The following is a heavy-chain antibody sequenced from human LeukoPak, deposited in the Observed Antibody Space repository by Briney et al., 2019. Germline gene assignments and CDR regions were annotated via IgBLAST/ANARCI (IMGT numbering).Heavy chain of an antibody. Sequence: GGSLRLSCTASGFTFGDYAMSWIRQAPGKGLEWVSSISSSSSYIYYADSVKGRFTISRDNAKNSLYLQMNSLRAEDTAVYYCAREGPWTADYGMDVWGQGTTVTVSS. V-gene: IGHV3-21*01. CDR2: ISSSSSYI. CDR3: AREGPWTADYGMDV. J-gene: IGHJ6*02. D-gene: IGHD3/OR15-3a*01. CDR1: GFTFGDYA.